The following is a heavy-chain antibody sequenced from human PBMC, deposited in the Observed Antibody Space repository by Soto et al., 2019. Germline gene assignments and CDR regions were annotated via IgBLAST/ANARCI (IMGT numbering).Heavy chain of an antibody. CDR3: ARRYGYYFDY. CDR1: GGSISSYY. D-gene: IGHD4-17*01. CDR2: IYYSGST. J-gene: IGHJ4*02. Sequence: SETLSLTCTVSGGSISSYYWSWIRQPPGKGLEWIGYIYYSGSTNYNPSLKSRVTISVDTSKNQLSLKLSSVTSADTAVYYCARRYGYYFDYWGQGTLVTVS. V-gene: IGHV4-59*08.